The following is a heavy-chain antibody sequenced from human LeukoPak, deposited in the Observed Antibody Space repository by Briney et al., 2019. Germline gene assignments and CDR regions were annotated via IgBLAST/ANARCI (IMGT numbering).Heavy chain of an antibody. CDR1: GGSISSYY. J-gene: IGHJ4*02. Sequence: SETLSLTCTVSGGSISSYYWSWIRQPPGKGLEWIGYIYYSGSTNYNPSLKSRVTISVDTSKNQFSLKLSSATAADTAVYYCARSMVRGVFDYWGLGTLVTVSS. V-gene: IGHV4-59*01. CDR2: IYYSGST. D-gene: IGHD3-10*01. CDR3: ARSMVRGVFDY.